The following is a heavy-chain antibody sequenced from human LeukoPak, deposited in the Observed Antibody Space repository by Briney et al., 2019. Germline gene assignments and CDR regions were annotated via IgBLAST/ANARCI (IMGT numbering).Heavy chain of an antibody. V-gene: IGHV4-59*01. CDR2: IYYSGDT. Sequence: SETLSLTCTVSRGSTSGYSWSWIRQSPGGGLEGIGYIYYSGDTADNPSLRSRVTMSVDTSKNQFSLQLRSMTTADSAVYYCVRGPYGASISKWFDPWGQGTQVIVSP. J-gene: IGHJ5*02. CDR3: VRGPYGASISKWFDP. D-gene: IGHD4/OR15-4a*01. CDR1: RGSTSGYS.